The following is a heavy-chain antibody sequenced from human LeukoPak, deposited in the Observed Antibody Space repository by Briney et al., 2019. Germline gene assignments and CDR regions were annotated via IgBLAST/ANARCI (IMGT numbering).Heavy chain of an antibody. CDR1: GASISSYY. J-gene: IGHJ4*02. CDR3: ARDGVENSSWYPLDS. V-gene: IGHV4-4*07. D-gene: IGHD6-13*01. CDR2: IYTSGST. Sequence: PSETLSLTCTVFGASISSYYWSWVRQPAGEGLEWIGRIYTSGSTNYKPSLKSRVTMSVDTSKNQFSLKLTSVTAADTAVYYCARDGVENSSWYPLDSWGPGTLVTVSS.